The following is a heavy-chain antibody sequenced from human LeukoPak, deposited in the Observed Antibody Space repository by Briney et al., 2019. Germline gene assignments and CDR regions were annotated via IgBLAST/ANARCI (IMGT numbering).Heavy chain of an antibody. D-gene: IGHD3-9*01. Sequence: SETLSLTCTVSGGSISGGSYYWSWIRQPAGKGLEWIGRIYTSGSTNYNPSLKSRVTISVDTSKNQFSLKLSSVTAADTAVYYCARESMGQSSYYDILTGYYPTMDYWGQGTLVTVSS. CDR3: ARESMGQSSYYDILTGYYPTMDY. CDR1: GGSISGGSYY. CDR2: IYTSGST. V-gene: IGHV4-61*02. J-gene: IGHJ4*02.